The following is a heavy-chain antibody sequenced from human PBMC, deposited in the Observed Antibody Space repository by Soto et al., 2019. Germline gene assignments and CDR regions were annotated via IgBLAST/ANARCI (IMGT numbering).Heavy chain of an antibody. D-gene: IGHD1-7*01. J-gene: IGHJ6*01. CDR1: GFTFSSYG. Sequence: QVQLVESGGGVVQPGRSLRLSCAASGFTFSSYGMHWVRQAPGKGLEWVAVIWYDGSNKYYADSVKGRFTISRDNSKNTLYLQMNSLRAEDTDVYYCARGVIEASRRRRWNYFDYYYGMDVWGQGTTVTVSS. CDR2: IWYDGSNK. CDR3: ARGVIEASRRRRWNYFDYYYGMDV. V-gene: IGHV3-33*01.